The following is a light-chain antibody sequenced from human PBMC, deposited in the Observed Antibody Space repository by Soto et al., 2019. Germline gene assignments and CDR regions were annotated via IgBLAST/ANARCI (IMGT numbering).Light chain of an antibody. J-gene: IGKJ1*01. CDR2: KAS. Sequence: DIQMTQSPSTLSASVGDRVTITCRASQSISDWLAWYQQKPGKVPKLLIYKASTLKSGVPSRFSGSGSGTDFTLTISSLQSEDFAVYYCQQYNNWPWTFGQGTKVDIK. V-gene: IGKV1-5*03. CDR1: QSISDW. CDR3: QQYNNWPWT.